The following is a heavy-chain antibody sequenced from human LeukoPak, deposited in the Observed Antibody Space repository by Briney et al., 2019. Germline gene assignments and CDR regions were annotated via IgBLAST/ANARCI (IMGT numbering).Heavy chain of an antibody. CDR2: INTNTGNP. CDR1: GYTFTGYY. V-gene: IGHV7-4-1*02. CDR3: ARGAPYDILTGYYY. J-gene: IGHJ4*02. Sequence: ASVKVSCKASGYTFTGYYMHWVRQAPGQGLEWMGWINTNTGNPTYAQGFTGRFVFSLDTSVSTAYLQISSLKAEDTAVYYCARGAPYDILTGYYYWGQGTLVTVSS. D-gene: IGHD3-9*01.